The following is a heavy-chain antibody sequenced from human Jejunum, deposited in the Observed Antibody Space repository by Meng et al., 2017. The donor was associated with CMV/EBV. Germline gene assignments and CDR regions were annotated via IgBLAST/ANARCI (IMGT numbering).Heavy chain of an antibody. D-gene: IGHD1-1*01. Sequence: VSGDSIRRHYWSWIRQPPGKGLEWMGYIYSSGSATYSPSLRSRITISVDTSKNQFSLNLRSVTAADTAMYFCARGLGHASNNSHDSWGQGTLVTVSS. CDR3: ARGLGHASNNSHDS. V-gene: IGHV4-59*11. J-gene: IGHJ4*02. CDR1: GDSIRRHY. CDR2: IYSSGSA.